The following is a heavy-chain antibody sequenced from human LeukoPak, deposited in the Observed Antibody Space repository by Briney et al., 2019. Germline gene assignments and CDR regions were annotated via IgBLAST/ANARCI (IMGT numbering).Heavy chain of an antibody. V-gene: IGHV3-30*18. CDR3: AKDRGWFGEADAFDY. J-gene: IGHJ4*02. D-gene: IGHD3-10*01. Sequence: GGSLRLSCAASGFTFSSYGMHWVRQAPGKGLESVAVISYDGSNKYYADSVKGRFTICRDNSKNTLYLQMNSLRAEDTAVYYCAKDRGWFGEADAFDYWGQGTLVTVSS. CDR2: ISYDGSNK. CDR1: GFTFSSYG.